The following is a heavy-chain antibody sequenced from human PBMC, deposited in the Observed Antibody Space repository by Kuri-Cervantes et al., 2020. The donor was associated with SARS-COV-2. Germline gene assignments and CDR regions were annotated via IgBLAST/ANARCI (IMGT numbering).Heavy chain of an antibody. V-gene: IGHV7-4-1*02. Sequence: ASVKVSCKASGGTFSSYAVSWVRQAPGQGLEWMGWINTKTGNPTYAQGFTGRFVFSLDTSVSTTYLQISSLKAEDTAVYYCAKRGPKTKDWSQDFYDYMDVWGKGTTVTVSS. CDR3: AKRGPKTKDWSQDFYDYMDV. CDR2: INTKTGNP. J-gene: IGHJ6*03. D-gene: IGHD3/OR15-3a*01. CDR1: GGTFSSYA.